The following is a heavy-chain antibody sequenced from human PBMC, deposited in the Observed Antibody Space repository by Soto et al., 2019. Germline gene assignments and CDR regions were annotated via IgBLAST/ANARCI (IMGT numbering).Heavy chain of an antibody. CDR1: GFTFSSYA. D-gene: IGHD1-26*01. J-gene: IGHJ4*02. CDR3: AKARVRIVGANSFDY. Sequence: GGSLRLSCAASGFTFSSYAMSWVRQPPGKGLEWVALISDDGDKRYYADSVRGRLIISRDNSKDTLYLQMNSLGPDDTAVYFCAKARVRIVGANSFDYWGQGTPVTVSS. CDR2: ISDDGDKR. V-gene: IGHV3-30*18.